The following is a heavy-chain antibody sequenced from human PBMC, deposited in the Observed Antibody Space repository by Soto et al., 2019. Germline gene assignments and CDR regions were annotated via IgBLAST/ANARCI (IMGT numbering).Heavy chain of an antibody. D-gene: IGHD3-16*01. CDR1: GFTFSSYA. J-gene: IGHJ5*02. Sequence: GGSLRLSCAASGFTFSSYAMSWVRQAPGKGLEWVSAISGSGGSTYYADSVKGRFTISRDNSKNTLYLQMNSLRAEDTAVYYCAKDYKIMITFGGVLVPRFDPWGQGTLVTVSS. CDR3: AKDYKIMITFGGVLVPRFDP. V-gene: IGHV3-23*01. CDR2: ISGSGGST.